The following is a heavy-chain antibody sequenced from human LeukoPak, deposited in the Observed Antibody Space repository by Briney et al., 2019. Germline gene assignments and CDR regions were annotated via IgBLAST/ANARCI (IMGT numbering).Heavy chain of an antibody. J-gene: IGHJ4*02. CDR2: IWYDGSNK. Sequence: GGSLRLSCAASGFTFSSYGMHWVRQAPGKGLEWVAVIWYDGSNKYYADSVKGRFTISRDNSKNTLYLQMNSLRAEDTAVYYCAKDDDYVEYGYYFDFWGQGTLVTVSS. D-gene: IGHD4-17*01. CDR1: GFTFSSYG. CDR3: AKDDDYVEYGYYFDF. V-gene: IGHV3-33*06.